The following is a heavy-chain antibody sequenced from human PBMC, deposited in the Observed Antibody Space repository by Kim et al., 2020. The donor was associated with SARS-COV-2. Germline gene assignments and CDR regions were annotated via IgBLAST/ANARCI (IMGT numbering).Heavy chain of an antibody. V-gene: IGHV3-43*01. Sequence: SVKGRFTISRDNSKNSLYLKMNSLRTEDTALYYCAKGGDYGDYVSMAFDIWGQGTMVTVSS. D-gene: IGHD4-17*01. CDR3: AKGGDYGDYVSMAFDI. J-gene: IGHJ3*02.